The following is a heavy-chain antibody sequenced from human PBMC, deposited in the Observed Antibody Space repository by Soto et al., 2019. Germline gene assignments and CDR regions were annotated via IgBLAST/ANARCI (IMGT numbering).Heavy chain of an antibody. CDR1: GVTVSSNY. D-gene: IGHD2-2*01. CDR3: ARDRGHFSCISTSCYRRDAFDI. V-gene: IGHV3-53*01. CDR2: IYSGGST. Sequence: GGSLRLSCAASGVTVSSNYMSWVRQAQGKGLEWVSVIYSGGSTYYADSVKGRFTISRDNSKNTLYLQMNSLRAEDTAVYYCARDRGHFSCISTSCYRRDAFDIWGQGTMVTVSS. J-gene: IGHJ3*02.